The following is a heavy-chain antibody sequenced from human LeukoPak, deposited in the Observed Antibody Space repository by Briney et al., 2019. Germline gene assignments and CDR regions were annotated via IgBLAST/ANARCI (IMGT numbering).Heavy chain of an antibody. Sequence: GGSLRLSCAASGFTFSTYAMNWVRQAPGKGLEWVSGIGDTGATTVYADSVKGRFTISRDNSKNTVYLQMNSLRGEDTAIYFCAIDCCGGECCSHNRDDYWGQGTLVTVSS. V-gene: IGHV3-23*01. CDR3: AIDCCGGECCSHNRDDY. CDR2: IGDTGATT. CDR1: GFTFSTYA. J-gene: IGHJ4*02. D-gene: IGHD2-21*01.